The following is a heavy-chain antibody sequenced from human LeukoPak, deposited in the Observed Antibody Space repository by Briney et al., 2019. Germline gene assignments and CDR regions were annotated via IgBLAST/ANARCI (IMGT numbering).Heavy chain of an antibody. D-gene: IGHD6-19*01. V-gene: IGHV4-34*01. CDR1: GGPFSTYY. J-gene: IGHJ4*02. CDR2: INHSAST. CDR3: ARVTPRSSGWYRPFDY. Sequence: SETLSLTCAVYGGPFSTYYWSWIRQPPGKGLEWIGEINHSASTNYNPSLKSRVTISADTSKNQFSLKLSSVTAADTAVYYCARVTPRSSGWYRPFDYWGQGTLVTVSS.